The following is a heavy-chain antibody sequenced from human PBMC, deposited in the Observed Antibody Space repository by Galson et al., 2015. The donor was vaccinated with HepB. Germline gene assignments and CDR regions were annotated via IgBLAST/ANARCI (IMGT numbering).Heavy chain of an antibody. CDR2: ISYDGSNQ. J-gene: IGHJ4*02. CDR1: GFAFSRHG. CDR3: AKLVGGSESDQYQPSGY. V-gene: IGHV3-30*18. D-gene: IGHD3-10*01. Sequence: SLRLSCAASGFAFSRHGMHWVRQAPGKGLEWVAVISYDGSNQYYADSVKGRFTISRDNSKNTLYLQITSLRAEDTAVYYCAKLVGGSESDQYQPSGYWGQGTLVTVSS.